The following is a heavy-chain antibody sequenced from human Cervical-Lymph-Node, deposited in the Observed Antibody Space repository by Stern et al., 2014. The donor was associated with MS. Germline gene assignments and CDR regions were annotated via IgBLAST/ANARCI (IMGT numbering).Heavy chain of an antibody. D-gene: IGHD1-26*01. CDR2: IYYSGST. CDR3: ARTPTGGCFDY. CDR1: GGSISSYY. J-gene: IGHJ4*02. V-gene: IGHV4-59*01. Sequence: VQLLESGPGLVKPSETLSLTCTVSGGSISSYYWSWIRQPPGKGLEWIGYIYYSGSTNYNPSLKSRVTISVDTSKNQFSLKLSSVTAADTAVYYCARTPTGGCFDYWGQGTLVTVSS.